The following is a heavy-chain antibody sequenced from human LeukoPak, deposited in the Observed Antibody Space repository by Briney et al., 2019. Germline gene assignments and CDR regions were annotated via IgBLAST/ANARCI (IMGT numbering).Heavy chain of an antibody. D-gene: IGHD3-3*01. V-gene: IGHV4-34*01. Sequence: SETLSLTCAVYGGSFSGYYWTWFRQPPGKGLEWIGEINHSESTNYNASLSALVSISVDTSKSELSLRLSSMTAADTAVYYCARARTDKFTIFGVVIASRWFDPWGQGTLVTVSS. CDR1: GGSFSGYY. J-gene: IGHJ5*02. CDR2: INHSEST. CDR3: ARARTDKFTIFGVVIASRWFDP.